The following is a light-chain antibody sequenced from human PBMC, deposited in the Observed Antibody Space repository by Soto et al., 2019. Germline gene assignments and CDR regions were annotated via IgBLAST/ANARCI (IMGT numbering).Light chain of an antibody. CDR1: QSVSSGY. CDR2: GAS. J-gene: IGKJ1*01. V-gene: IGKV3-20*01. CDR3: QQYGTSPPT. Sequence: EIVLTQSPGTLSLSPAERATLSCRASQSVSSGYLAWYQQKPGQAPRLLIYGASSRATGIPDRFSGSGSGTDFTLTISRLEPEDFAVYNCQQYGTSPPTFGQGTKVDIK.